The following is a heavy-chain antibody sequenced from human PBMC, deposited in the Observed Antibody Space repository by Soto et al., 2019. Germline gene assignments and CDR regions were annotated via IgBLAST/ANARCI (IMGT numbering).Heavy chain of an antibody. CDR2: INRDGSST. V-gene: IGHV3-74*01. CDR1: GFTFSSYW. CDR3: AGWGTVKYTDAFDI. D-gene: IGHD7-27*01. J-gene: IGHJ3*02. Sequence: EVQLVESGGGLVNPGGSLRLSCAASGFTFSSYWMDWVRQAPGKGLVWVSRINRDGSSTRYADSVKGRFTISRDNAKNRLYLQMNSLRAEDTAVYYCAGWGTVKYTDAFDIWGQGTMVTVSS.